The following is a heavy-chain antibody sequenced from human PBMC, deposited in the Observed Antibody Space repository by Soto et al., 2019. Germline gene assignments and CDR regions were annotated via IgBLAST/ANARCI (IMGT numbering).Heavy chain of an antibody. Sequence: SETLSPTCTVSSASFSKYYWTWIRQPPGKRLEWIGYIYFNGNTKYNPSLEGRLTISIDTSKKEFSLKLTSVTAADAAVYYRASVTFGGIVLAHWGQGTLVTVSS. J-gene: IGHJ4*02. CDR1: SASFSKYY. CDR3: ASVTFGGIVLAH. V-gene: IGHV4-59*01. D-gene: IGHD3-16*01. CDR2: IYFNGNT.